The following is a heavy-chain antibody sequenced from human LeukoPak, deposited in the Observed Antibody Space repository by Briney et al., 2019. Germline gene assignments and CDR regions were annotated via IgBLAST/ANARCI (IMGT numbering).Heavy chain of an antibody. Sequence: PGGSLRLSCAASGFTFSSYSMNWVRQAPGKGLEWVSSISSSSSYIYYADSVKGRFTISRDNAKNSLYLQMNSLRAEDTAVYYCARGQEYYDFWSGYLYESGLYNWFDPWGQGTLVTVSS. V-gene: IGHV3-21*01. CDR3: ARGQEYYDFWSGYLYESGLYNWFDP. CDR1: GFTFSSYS. D-gene: IGHD3-3*01. J-gene: IGHJ5*02. CDR2: ISSSSSYI.